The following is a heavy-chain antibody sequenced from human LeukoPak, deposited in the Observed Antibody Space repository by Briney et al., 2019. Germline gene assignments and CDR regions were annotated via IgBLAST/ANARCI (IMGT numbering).Heavy chain of an antibody. CDR3: ASGYDSSGYHPYYFDY. CDR1: GYTFTSYG. V-gene: IGHV1-18*01. J-gene: IGHJ4*02. Sequence: GASVKVSCKASGYTFTSYGISWVRQAPGQGLEWMGWISAYNGNTNYAQKLQGRVAMTTDTSTSTAYMELRSLRSDDTAVYYCASGYDSSGYHPYYFDYWGQGTLVTVSS. CDR2: ISAYNGNT. D-gene: IGHD3-22*01.